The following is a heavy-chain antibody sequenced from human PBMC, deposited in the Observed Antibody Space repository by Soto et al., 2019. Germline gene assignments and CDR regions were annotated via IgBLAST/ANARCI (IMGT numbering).Heavy chain of an antibody. Sequence: APVKVSCKASGYTFTSYAMHWVRQAPGQRLEWMGWINAGNGNTKYSQKFQGRVTITRDTSASTAYMELSSLRAGDTAIYYCARNFLDFWSGVGFDPWGQGTLVTVSS. CDR1: GYTFTSYA. V-gene: IGHV1-3*01. CDR3: ARNFLDFWSGVGFDP. D-gene: IGHD3-3*01. J-gene: IGHJ5*02. CDR2: INAGNGNT.